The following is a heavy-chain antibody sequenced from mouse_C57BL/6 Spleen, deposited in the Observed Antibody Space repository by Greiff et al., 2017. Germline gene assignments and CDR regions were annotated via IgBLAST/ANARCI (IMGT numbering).Heavy chain of an antibody. D-gene: IGHD1-1*01. CDR1: GYTFTSYW. CDR2: IDPSDSYT. CDR3: ARRTYYGSSYWYFDV. Sequence: QVQLQQPGAELVKPGASVKLSCKASGYTFTSYWMQWVKQRPGQGLEWIGEIDPSDSYTNYNQKFKGKATLTVHTSSSTAYMQLSSLTSEDSAVYYCARRTYYGSSYWYFDVWGTGTTVTVSS. J-gene: IGHJ1*03. V-gene: IGHV1-50*01.